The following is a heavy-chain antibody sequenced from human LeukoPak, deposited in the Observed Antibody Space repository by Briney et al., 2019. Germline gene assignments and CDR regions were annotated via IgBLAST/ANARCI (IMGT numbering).Heavy chain of an antibody. CDR1: GFTFSGYD. J-gene: IGHJ4*02. CDR3: AKDIAAAGGPCAY. D-gene: IGHD6-13*01. V-gene: IGHV3-30*02. CDR2: IRSDGSDK. Sequence: GGSLRLSCAASGFTFSGYDMHWVRQAPGKGLEWVALIRSDGSDKYYADSVKGRFTISRDNSKNTVFLQMNGLRAEDTAVYYCAKDIAAAGGPCAYWGRGTLVTVSS.